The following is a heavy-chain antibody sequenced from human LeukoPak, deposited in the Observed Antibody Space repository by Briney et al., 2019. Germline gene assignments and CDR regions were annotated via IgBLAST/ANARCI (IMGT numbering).Heavy chain of an antibody. CDR1: GGSFSGYY. CDR3: AREYSSSPTFDY. V-gene: IGHV4-34*01. J-gene: IGHJ4*02. CDR2: INHSGST. D-gene: IGHD6-6*01. Sequence: SETRSLTCAVYGGSFSGYYWSWIRQPPGKGLEWIGEINHSGSTNYNPSLKSRVTISVDTSKNQFSLKLSSVTAADTAVYYCAREYSSSPTFDYWGQGTLVTVSS.